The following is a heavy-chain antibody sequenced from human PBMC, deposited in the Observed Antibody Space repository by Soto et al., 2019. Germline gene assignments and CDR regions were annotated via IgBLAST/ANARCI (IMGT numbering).Heavy chain of an antibody. CDR2: ISGSGGST. CDR3: ANDKGYCSGGSCYFDY. Sequence: EVQLLESGGGLVQPGGSLRLSCAASGFTFSSYAMSWVRQAPGKGLEWVSAISGSGGSTYYAGSVKGRFTISRDNSKNRLYLQMNSLRAEDTAVYYCANDKGYCSGGSCYFDYWGQGTLVTVSS. V-gene: IGHV3-23*01. D-gene: IGHD2-15*01. J-gene: IGHJ4*02. CDR1: GFTFSSYA.